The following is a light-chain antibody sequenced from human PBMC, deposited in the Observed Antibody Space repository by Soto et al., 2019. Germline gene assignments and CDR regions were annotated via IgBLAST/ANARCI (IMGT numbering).Light chain of an antibody. CDR3: SSYTSSIL. J-gene: IGLJ2*01. V-gene: IGLV2-14*01. CDR2: DVS. Sequence: QSALTQPASVSGSPGQSITISCNGTSSDVGGYNYVSWYQQHPGKAPKLMIYDVSNRPSGVSNRFSGSKSGNTAFLTISGLQAEDEADYYCSSYTSSILFGGGTKLTVL. CDR1: SSDVGGYNY.